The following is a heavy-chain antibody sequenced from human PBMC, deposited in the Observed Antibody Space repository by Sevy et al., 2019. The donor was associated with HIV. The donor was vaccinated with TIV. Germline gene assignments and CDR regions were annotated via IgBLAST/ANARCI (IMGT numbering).Heavy chain of an antibody. D-gene: IGHD3-3*01. V-gene: IGHV1-2*02. Sequence: ASVKVSCKASGYTFTGYYMHWVRQAPGQGLEWMGWINPNSGDTIYPQKFQGRVTLTRDTSIRTAYMELSSLTSDDSAVYYCARAVDDFWSGYKYWGRGTLVTVSS. CDR3: ARAVDDFWSGYKY. CDR2: INPNSGDT. J-gene: IGHJ4*01. CDR1: GYTFTGYY.